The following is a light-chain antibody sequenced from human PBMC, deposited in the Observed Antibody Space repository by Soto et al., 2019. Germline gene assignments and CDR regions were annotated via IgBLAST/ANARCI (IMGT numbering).Light chain of an antibody. J-gene: IGLJ3*02. Sequence: QSVLTQPPSVSGAPGQKVTISCTRSSSNIGAAYDVHWYRHLPGTAPKLLIYGNNNRPSGVPDRFSGSKSGTSASLAITGLQAEVGADYYCQSYDSSLSGWVFGGGTKVTVL. V-gene: IGLV1-40*01. CDR2: GNN. CDR3: QSYDSSLSGWV. CDR1: SSNIGAAYD.